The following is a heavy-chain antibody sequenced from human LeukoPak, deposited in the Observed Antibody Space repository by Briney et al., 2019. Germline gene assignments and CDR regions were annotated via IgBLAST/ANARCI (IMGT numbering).Heavy chain of an antibody. V-gene: IGHV3-33*08. Sequence: GGSLRLSCAASGFTFSSYWMSWVRQAPGKGLEWVAVIWYDGSNKYYADSVKGRFTISRDNSKNTLYLQMNSLRAEDTAVYYCARGVPDYSRRSSYFDYWGQGTLVTVSS. CDR1: GFTFSSYW. D-gene: IGHD4-11*01. J-gene: IGHJ4*02. CDR3: ARGVPDYSRRSSYFDY. CDR2: IWYDGSNK.